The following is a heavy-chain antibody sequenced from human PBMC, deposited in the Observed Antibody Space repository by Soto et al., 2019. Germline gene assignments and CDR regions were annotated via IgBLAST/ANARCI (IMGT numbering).Heavy chain of an antibody. J-gene: IGHJ6*03. V-gene: IGHV3-23*01. CDR1: GFTFSSYA. CDR3: AKDSGARGSSSPYYMDV. D-gene: IGHD6-13*01. Sequence: GGSLRLSCAASGFTFSSYAMSWVRQAPGKGLEWVSAISGSGGSTYYADSVKGRFTISRDNSKNTLYLQMNSLRAEDTAVYYCAKDSGARGSSSPYYMDVWGKGTTVTVSS. CDR2: ISGSGGST.